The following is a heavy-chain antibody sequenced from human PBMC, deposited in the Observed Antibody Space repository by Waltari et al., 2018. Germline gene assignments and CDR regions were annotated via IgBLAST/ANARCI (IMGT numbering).Heavy chain of an antibody. CDR3: ARLGITMIVVESPDY. D-gene: IGHD3-22*01. J-gene: IGHJ4*02. CDR2: IYHSGST. Sequence: QVQLQESGPGLVKPSETLSLTCAVSVYSIRSGYYCGWIRPPQGKGLGWIGSIYHSGSTYYNPSLKSRVTISVDTSKNQFSLKLSSVTAADTAVYYCARLGITMIVVESPDYWGQGTLVTVSS. CDR1: VYSIRSGYY. V-gene: IGHV4-38-2*01.